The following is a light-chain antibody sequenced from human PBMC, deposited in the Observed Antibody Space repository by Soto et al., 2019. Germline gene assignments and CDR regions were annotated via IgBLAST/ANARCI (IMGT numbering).Light chain of an antibody. CDR3: AAWDDSLSGYV. CDR1: SSNIGSNY. J-gene: IGLJ1*01. Sequence: QSALTQPPSASGTPGQRVTISCSGRSSNIGSNYVYWYQQLPGTAPNLLIYRNIQRPSGVPFLFSGSKSGTSASLAIIGLRSEDEADYYCAAWDDSLSGYVFGTGTKVTVL. V-gene: IGLV1-47*01. CDR2: RNI.